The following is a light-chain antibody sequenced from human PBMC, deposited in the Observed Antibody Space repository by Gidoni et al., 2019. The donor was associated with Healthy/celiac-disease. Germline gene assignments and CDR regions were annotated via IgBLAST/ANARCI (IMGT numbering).Light chain of an antibody. CDR3: QQRSNWIT. Sequence: EIVLTQSPATLSLSPGERATLSCRARQSVSSYLAWYQQKPGQAPRLLIYDASNRATGIPARFSGSGSGTDFTLTISSREPEDFAVYYCQQRSNWITFGQGTRLEIK. V-gene: IGKV3-11*01. CDR1: QSVSSY. CDR2: DAS. J-gene: IGKJ5*01.